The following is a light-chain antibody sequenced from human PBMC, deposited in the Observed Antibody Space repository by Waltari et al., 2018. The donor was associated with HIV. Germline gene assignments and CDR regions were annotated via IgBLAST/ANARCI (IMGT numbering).Light chain of an antibody. Sequence: DIQITQSPSSPSASVGDRVTITCRASQSISKYLNWYQQKPGRAPNLLIYAASILQSGVPSRFSGSGSGTDFTLTISSLQPEDAASYYCQQSQSTPLTFGGGTKVEIK. CDR2: AAS. V-gene: IGKV1-39*01. J-gene: IGKJ4*01. CDR3: QQSQSTPLT. CDR1: QSISKY.